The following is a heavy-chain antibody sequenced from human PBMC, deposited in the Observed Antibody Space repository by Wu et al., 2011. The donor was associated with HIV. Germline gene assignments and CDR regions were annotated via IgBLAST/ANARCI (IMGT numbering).Heavy chain of an antibody. CDR1: DYRFTNYW. Sequence: VQLVQSGAEVKXPGESLKISCKGLDYRFTNYWIGWVRQMPGKGLEWMAIIYPADSDIRYSPSFQGQVTISVDQSINTAYLHWSTLKASDTAMYYCARQECIGTSCHYDYWGRGTLVTVSS. D-gene: IGHD2-2*01. CDR3: ARQECIGTSCHYDY. CDR2: IYPADSDI. J-gene: IGHJ4*02. V-gene: IGHV5-51*01.